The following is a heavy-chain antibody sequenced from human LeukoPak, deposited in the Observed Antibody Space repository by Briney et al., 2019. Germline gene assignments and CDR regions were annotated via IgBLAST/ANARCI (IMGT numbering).Heavy chain of an antibody. CDR1: GFRFNTYW. J-gene: IGHJ4*02. V-gene: IGHV3-21*01. D-gene: IGHD4-11*01. CDR2: ISSSSNYI. Sequence: PGGSLRLSCAASGFRFNTYWMSWVRQAPGKGLEWVSFISSSSNYIYYTDSVKGRFTISRDNAKNSLFLQMNSLRAEDTAVYYCARGTPTTRDFDYWGQGTLVTVSS. CDR3: ARGTPTTRDFDY.